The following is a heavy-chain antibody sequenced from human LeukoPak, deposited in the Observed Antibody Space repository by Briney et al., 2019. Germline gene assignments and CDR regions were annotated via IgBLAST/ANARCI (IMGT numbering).Heavy chain of an antibody. CDR3: ARTAAGKYYYGMDV. CDR1: GDSISSYY. Sequence: PSETLSLTCTVSGDSISSYYWSWIRQPPGKGLEWIGYIYYSGSTNYHPSLKSRVTISVDSSKNQFSLKVSSVTAADTAVYHCARTAAGKYYYGMDVWGQGTTVTVSS. J-gene: IGHJ6*02. D-gene: IGHD6-25*01. V-gene: IGHV4-59*08. CDR2: IYYSGST.